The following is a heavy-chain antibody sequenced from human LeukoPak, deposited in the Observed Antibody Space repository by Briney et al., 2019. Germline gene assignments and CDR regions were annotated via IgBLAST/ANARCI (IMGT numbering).Heavy chain of an antibody. CDR3: ARRGDSWPGGFDY. Sequence: SETLSLTCTVSGGSISSSSYYWGWIRQPPGKGLEWIGSIYYSGSTYYNPSLKSRVTISVDTSKNQFSLKLSSVTAADTAVCYCARRGDSWPGGFDYWGQGTLVTASS. CDR2: IYYSGST. J-gene: IGHJ4*02. V-gene: IGHV4-39*07. D-gene: IGHD6-13*01. CDR1: GGSISSSSYY.